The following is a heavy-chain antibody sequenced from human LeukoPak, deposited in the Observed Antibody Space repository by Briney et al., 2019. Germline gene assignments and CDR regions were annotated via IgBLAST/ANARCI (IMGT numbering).Heavy chain of an antibody. Sequence: SETLSLTCAVYGGSFSGYYWSWIRQPPGKGLEWIGEINHSGSTNYNPSLKSRVTISVDTSKNQFSLKLSSVTAADTAVYYCAREVVVVPAAKDYYYYMDVWGKGTTVTVSS. CDR1: GGSFSGYY. J-gene: IGHJ6*03. CDR2: INHSGST. V-gene: IGHV4-34*01. CDR3: AREVVVVPAAKDYYYYMDV. D-gene: IGHD2-2*01.